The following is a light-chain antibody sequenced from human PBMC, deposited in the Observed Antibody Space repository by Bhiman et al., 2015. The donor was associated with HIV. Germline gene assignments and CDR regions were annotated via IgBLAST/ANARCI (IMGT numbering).Light chain of an antibody. Sequence: QSVLTQPPSMSGTPGQRVTISCSGSSVNIGSNFVYWYQQLPGTAPKVLIYENNKRPSGIPDRFSGSKSGTSATLGITGLQTGDEADYYCATWDNSLRAVLFGGGTKLTVL. CDR1: SVNIGSNF. CDR3: ATWDNSLRAVL. J-gene: IGLJ2*01. CDR2: ENN. V-gene: IGLV1-51*02.